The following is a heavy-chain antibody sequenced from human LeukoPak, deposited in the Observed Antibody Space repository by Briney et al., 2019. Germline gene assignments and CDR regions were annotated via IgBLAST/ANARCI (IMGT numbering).Heavy chain of an antibody. CDR1: GFTFSNYA. CDR2: ISSRGGTR. J-gene: IGHJ4*02. Sequence: GGSLRLSCAASGFTFSNYAMSWVRQAPGKGLEWVSGISSRGGTRYYADSVKGRFTISRDNSKNTLYLQMNSLRADDTAVYYCAKRGTGWSFDYWGQGTLVTVSS. D-gene: IGHD6-19*01. V-gene: IGHV3-23*01. CDR3: AKRGTGWSFDY.